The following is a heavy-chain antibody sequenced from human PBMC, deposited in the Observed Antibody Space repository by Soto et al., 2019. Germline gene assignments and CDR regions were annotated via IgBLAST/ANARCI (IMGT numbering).Heavy chain of an antibody. Sequence: QVQLVQSGAEVKKPGASVKVSCKASGYTFTSYDINWVRQATGQGLEWMGWMNPNSGNTGYAQKFQGRVTMTRNTSLSTSYMELIRRRSEDTAVYYCARADEYNFHLTAPHRKRQQYSFDYWGQGTLVTVSS. D-gene: IGHD1-20*01. CDR3: ARADEYNFHLTAPHRKRQQYSFDY. V-gene: IGHV1-8*01. J-gene: IGHJ4*02. CDR2: MNPNSGNT. CDR1: GYTFTSYD.